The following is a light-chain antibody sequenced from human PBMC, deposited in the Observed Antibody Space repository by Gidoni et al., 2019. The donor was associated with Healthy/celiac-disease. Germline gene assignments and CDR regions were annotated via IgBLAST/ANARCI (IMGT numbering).Light chain of an antibody. CDR3: SSYTSSSTRGVV. Sequence: QSALTQPASVSGSPGQSLPISCTGTSSDVGGYNSVSWYQQHPGKAPKLMIYDVSNLPSGVSNRFSGSKSGNTASLTISGLQAEDEADYYCSSYTSSSTRGVVFGGGTKLTVL. J-gene: IGLJ2*01. V-gene: IGLV2-14*03. CDR1: SSDVGGYNS. CDR2: DVS.